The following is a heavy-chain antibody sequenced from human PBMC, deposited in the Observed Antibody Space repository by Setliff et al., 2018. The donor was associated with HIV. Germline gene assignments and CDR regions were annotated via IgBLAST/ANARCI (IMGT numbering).Heavy chain of an antibody. V-gene: IGHV1-46*01. Sequence: SVKVSCKAFGYTFTSYFLHWVRQAPGQGLEWMGVIHPSGGSTSYAQSFQDRVTMTRDTSTSTVYMELSSLRSEDTAVYYCARVRYCSGGSCYGGEYWFDPWGQGTLVTVSS. CDR1: GYTFTSYF. J-gene: IGHJ5*02. CDR2: IHPSGGST. D-gene: IGHD2-15*01. CDR3: ARVRYCSGGSCYGGEYWFDP.